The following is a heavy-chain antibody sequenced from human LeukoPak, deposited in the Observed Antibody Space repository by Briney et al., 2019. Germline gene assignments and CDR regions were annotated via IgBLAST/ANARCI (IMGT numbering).Heavy chain of an antibody. Sequence: SVKVSCKASGGTFSSYAISWVRQAPGQGLEWMGGIIPIFGTANYAQKFQGRVTITADESTSTAYMELSSLRSEDTAVYYCARARGFGDATIFIWGQGTLVTVSS. V-gene: IGHV1-69*01. CDR2: IIPIFGTA. D-gene: IGHD3-9*01. CDR1: GGTFSSYA. J-gene: IGHJ4*02. CDR3: ARARGFGDATIFI.